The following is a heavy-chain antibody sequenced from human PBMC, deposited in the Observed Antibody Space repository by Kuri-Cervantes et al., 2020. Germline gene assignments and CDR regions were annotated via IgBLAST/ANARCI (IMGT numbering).Heavy chain of an antibody. Sequence: GSLRLSCTVSGGSVSSGSYYWSWIQQPPGKGLEWIGNIYYSGSTNYNPSLKSRVTISVETSKNQFSLRLSSVTAADTAVYYCASTIAVLGTYYFDNWGQGTLVTVSS. D-gene: IGHD6-19*01. CDR1: GGSVSSGSYY. J-gene: IGHJ4*02. V-gene: IGHV4-61*01. CDR3: ASTIAVLGTYYFDN. CDR2: IYYSGST.